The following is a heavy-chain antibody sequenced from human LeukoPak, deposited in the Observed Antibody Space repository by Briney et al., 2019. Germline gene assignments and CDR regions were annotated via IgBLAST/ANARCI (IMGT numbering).Heavy chain of an antibody. D-gene: IGHD3-22*01. V-gene: IGHV1-46*01. CDR2: IHPSGGST. Sequence: ASVKVSCKASGYTFTYFYMHWLRQAPGQGLEWMGVIHPSGGSTSYAQKFQGGVTMTTDTSTSTVYMELSSLRSEDTALYYCARITMTTSGWYFDLWGRGTLVTVSS. CDR3: ARITMTTSGWYFDL. CDR1: GYTFTYFY. J-gene: IGHJ2*01.